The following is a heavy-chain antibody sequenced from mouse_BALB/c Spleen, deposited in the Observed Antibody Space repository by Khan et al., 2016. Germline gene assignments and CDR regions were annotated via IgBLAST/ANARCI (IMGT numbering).Heavy chain of an antibody. Sequence: EVELVESGGDLVKPGGSLKLSCAASGFTFSSCDMSWVRQTPDKRLEWVATISSGGGYTYFPVSVKGRFTISRDNAKNTLYLQMSSLKAEDTAMYYCARLYTGPYALDYRGQGTSVTVSS. J-gene: IGHJ4*01. V-gene: IGHV5-6*01. CDR1: GFTFSSCD. CDR3: ARLYTGPYALDY. CDR2: ISSGGGYT. D-gene: IGHD2-1*01.